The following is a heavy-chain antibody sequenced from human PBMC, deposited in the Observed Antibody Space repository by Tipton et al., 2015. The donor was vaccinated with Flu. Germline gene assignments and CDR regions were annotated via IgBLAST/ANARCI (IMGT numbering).Heavy chain of an antibody. CDR2: IDPNSGDT. D-gene: IGHD2-2*01. J-gene: IGHJ3*01. Sequence: QSGAEVKKSGASVKISCKASGYSFTGYYIHWVRQAPGQGLEWMGWIDPNSGDTNSAQAFQGRVTMTRDTSISTVYMELTRLRSDDTAVYYCARVPNPAVVPDSTYAFDFWGLGTMVAVSS. CDR3: ARVPNPAVVPDSTYAFDF. V-gene: IGHV1-2*02. CDR1: GYSFTGYY.